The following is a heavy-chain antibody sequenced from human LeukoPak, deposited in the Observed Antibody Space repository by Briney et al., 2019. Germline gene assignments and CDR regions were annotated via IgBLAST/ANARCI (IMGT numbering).Heavy chain of an antibody. CDR1: GGSISSYY. CDR3: ARDTYYYDRSGYWADY. V-gene: IGHV4-4*07. D-gene: IGHD3-22*01. Sequence: SETLYLTCTVSGGSISSYYWSWIRQPAGKGLEWIGRIYTSGSTNYNPSLKSRVTMSVDTSKNQFSLKLSSVTAADTAVYYCARDTYYYDRSGYWADYWDQGTLVTVSS. CDR2: IYTSGST. J-gene: IGHJ4*02.